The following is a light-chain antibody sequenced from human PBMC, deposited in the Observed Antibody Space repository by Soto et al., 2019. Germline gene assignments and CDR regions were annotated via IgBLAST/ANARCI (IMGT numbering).Light chain of an antibody. Sequence: QSALTQPASVSGSPGQSITISCTGTNSDIGDYNYVSWYQQYPDTAPTLIIFEISSRLSGVSDRFSGSKSGNTAFLTISGLQPEDEAHYYCSSFRSDNTLVFGGGTKLTVL. CDR3: SSFRSDNTLV. CDR1: NSDIGDYNY. J-gene: IGLJ2*01. V-gene: IGLV2-14*01. CDR2: EIS.